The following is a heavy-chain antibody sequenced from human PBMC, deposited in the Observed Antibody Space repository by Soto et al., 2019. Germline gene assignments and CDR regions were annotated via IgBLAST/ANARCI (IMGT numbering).Heavy chain of an antibody. CDR1: GFTFSSYS. V-gene: IGHV3-21*01. D-gene: IGHD4-17*01. J-gene: IGHJ3*02. CDR3: ARGRPPDYDDAFDI. CDR2: ISSSSSYI. Sequence: EVQLVESGGGLVKPGGSLRLSCAASGFTFSSYSMNWVRQAPGKGLEWVSSISSSSSYIYYADSVKGRFTISRDNAKNSLYLQMNSLRAEDTAVYYCARGRPPDYDDAFDIWGQGTMVTVSS.